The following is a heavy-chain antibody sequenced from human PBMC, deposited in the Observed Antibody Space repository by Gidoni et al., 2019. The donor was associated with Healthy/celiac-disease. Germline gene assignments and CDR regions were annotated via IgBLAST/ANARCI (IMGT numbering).Heavy chain of an antibody. CDR1: GYTLSSYG. D-gene: IGHD3-22*01. J-gene: IGHJ4*02. Sequence: EVQLVESGGGWVQAGGSLRLTCEDSGYTLSSYGLRWFRQAPGKWMEWVANIKKDGSEKYDVDSVKVRFTISIDNAKNSLFLQINRLRAEYMAVYYCAIVSYSYDSSGYYSWVCDYWGQGTLVTVSS. CDR2: IKKDGSEK. CDR3: AIVSYSYDSSGYYSWVCDY. V-gene: IGHV3-7*01.